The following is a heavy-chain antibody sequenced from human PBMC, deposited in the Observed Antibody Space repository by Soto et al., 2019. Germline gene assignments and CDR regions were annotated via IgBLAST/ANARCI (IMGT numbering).Heavy chain of an antibody. CDR1: GGSISSYY. CDR2: IYYSGST. D-gene: IGHD3-10*02. V-gene: IGHV4-59*12. Sequence: SETLSLTCTVSGGSISSYYWSWIRQPPGKGLEWIGYIYYSGSTNYNPSLKSRVTISVDTSKNQFSLKLSSVTAADTAVYYCACSGSSLYYYGMDVWGQGTTVTVSS. CDR3: ACSGSSLYYYGMDV. J-gene: IGHJ6*02.